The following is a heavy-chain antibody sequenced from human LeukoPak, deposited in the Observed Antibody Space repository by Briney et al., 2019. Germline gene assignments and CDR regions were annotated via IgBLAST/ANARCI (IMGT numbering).Heavy chain of an antibody. D-gene: IGHD1-26*01. CDR2: ISGSGGST. Sequence: GGSLRLSCAASGFTFSSYWMNWVRQAPGKGLEWVSAISGSGGSTYYADSVKGRFTISRDNSKNTLFLQMNSLRAEDTAVYYCAKTYSGSYSDYFDYWGQGTLVTVSS. CDR1: GFTFSSYW. J-gene: IGHJ4*02. V-gene: IGHV3-23*01. CDR3: AKTYSGSYSDYFDY.